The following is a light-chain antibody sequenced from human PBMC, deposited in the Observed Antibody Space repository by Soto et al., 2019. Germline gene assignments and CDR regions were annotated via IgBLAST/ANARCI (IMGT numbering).Light chain of an antibody. CDR1: SSDVGGFNY. J-gene: IGLJ1*01. CDR2: DVT. CDR3: NSYTSSSTYV. V-gene: IGLV2-14*03. Sequence: QSVLTQPASVSGSPGQSITISCTGTSSDVGGFNYVSWYQQHPGKAPKLMIYDVTNRPSGVSYRFSGSKSGNTASLTISGLQAEDEADCYCNSYTSSSTYVFGTGTKATVL.